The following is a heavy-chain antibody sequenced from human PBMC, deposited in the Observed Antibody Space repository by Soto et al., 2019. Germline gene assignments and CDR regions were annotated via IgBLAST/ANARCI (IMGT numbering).Heavy chain of an antibody. Sequence: SGPTLVKPTQTLTLTCTFSGFSLSTSGVGVGWIRQPPGKALEWLALIYWDDDKRYSPSPKSRLTITKDTSKNQVFLTMTNMDPVDTATYYCAHRITMVRGVIINGFDYWGQGTLVTVSS. D-gene: IGHD3-10*01. CDR3: AHRITMVRGVIINGFDY. J-gene: IGHJ4*02. CDR2: IYWDDDK. CDR1: GFSLSTSGVG. V-gene: IGHV2-5*02.